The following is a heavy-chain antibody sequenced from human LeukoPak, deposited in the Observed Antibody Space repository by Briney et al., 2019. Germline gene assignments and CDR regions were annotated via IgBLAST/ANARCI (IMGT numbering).Heavy chain of an antibody. V-gene: IGHV3-66*01. D-gene: IGHD5-24*01. CDR1: GFTVSSNY. Sequence: TGGSLRLSCAASGFTVSSNYMSWVRQAPGKGLEWVSVIYSGGSIYYADSVKGRFTISRDNSKNTLYLQMNGLRAEDTAVYYCAREDSSDGFDYWGQGTLVTVSS. CDR3: AREDSSDGFDY. CDR2: IYSGGSI. J-gene: IGHJ4*02.